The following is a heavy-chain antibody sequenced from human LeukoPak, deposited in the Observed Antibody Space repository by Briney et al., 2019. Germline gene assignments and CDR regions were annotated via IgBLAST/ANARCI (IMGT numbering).Heavy chain of an antibody. V-gene: IGHV5-51*01. CDR2: IYPGDSDT. D-gene: IGHD6-19*01. J-gene: IGHJ4*02. CDR3: ARHLTYASAWYCPDY. Sequence: GESLKISCKASGYNFTNYWIGWVRQMPGKGLEWMGIIYPGDSDTRYSPSFQGQVTISADKSISTAYLQWSSLKASDTAMYYCARHLTYASAWYCPDYWGQGTLVTVSS. CDR1: GYNFTNYW.